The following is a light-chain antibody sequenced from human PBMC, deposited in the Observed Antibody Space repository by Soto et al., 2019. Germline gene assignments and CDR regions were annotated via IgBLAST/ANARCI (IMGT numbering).Light chain of an antibody. CDR3: QQRSNWPLA. J-gene: IGKJ4*01. CDR1: QSISSY. CDR2: DAS. Sequence: EIVLTQSPATLSLFPGERATLSCRASQSISSYLAWYQQKPGQAPRLLIFDASNRATGIPARFSGSGSGTDLTLTISSLEPEDFAVYYCQQRSNWPLAFGGGTKVEIK. V-gene: IGKV3-11*01.